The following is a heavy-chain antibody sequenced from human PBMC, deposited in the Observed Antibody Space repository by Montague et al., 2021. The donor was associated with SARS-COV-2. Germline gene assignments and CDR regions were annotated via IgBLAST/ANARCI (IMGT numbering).Heavy chain of an antibody. Sequence: SETLSLTCTVSGGSISSFYWSWFRQSPGKGLEWIGSMVYSGRNFYNGALRSRLTISVDTSKNQFSLELRAVTAADTGLYYCARHDHTDFGNPNWFDPWGQGTLVTVSS. V-gene: IGHV4-39*01. CDR3: ARHDHTDFGNPNWFDP. CDR2: MVYSGRN. D-gene: IGHD5-18*01. CDR1: GGSISSFY. J-gene: IGHJ5*02.